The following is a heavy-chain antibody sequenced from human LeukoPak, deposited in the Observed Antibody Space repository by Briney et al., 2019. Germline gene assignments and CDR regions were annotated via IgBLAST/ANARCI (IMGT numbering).Heavy chain of an antibody. D-gene: IGHD3-3*02. Sequence: AGSLSLSCVVSGFTFSGSWMSWVRNAPGQGLEWVANIKQDGSEVHYVGSVKGRFIISRDNAQRSLYLQMNGLRVEDTAVYYCARGKAFENWGQGTLVTVSS. CDR1: GFTFSGSW. CDR2: IKQDGSEV. V-gene: IGHV3-7*01. J-gene: IGHJ3*01. CDR3: ARGKAFEN.